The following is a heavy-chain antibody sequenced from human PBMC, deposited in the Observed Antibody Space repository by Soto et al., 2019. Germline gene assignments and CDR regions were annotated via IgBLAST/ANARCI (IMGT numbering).Heavy chain of an antibody. V-gene: IGHV3-23*01. CDR3: AKRDGGFQH. CDR1: GFTFSSYA. CDR2: ISGDGSDT. J-gene: IGHJ1*01. Sequence: EVQLLESGGGLVQPGGSLRLSCAASGFTFSSYAMSWVRQAPGKGLEWVSAISGDGSDTYYAGSVRGRFTISRDNSKNTLYLQMNSLRAEDTAVYYCAKRDGGFQHWGQGTLVTVSS.